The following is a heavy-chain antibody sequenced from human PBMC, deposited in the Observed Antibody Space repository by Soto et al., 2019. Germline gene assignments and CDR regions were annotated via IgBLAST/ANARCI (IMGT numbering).Heavy chain of an antibody. Sequence: EVQLVESGGALAQPGGSLRLSCAASGSTFSAFCMNWVRQAPGKGLEWVSAISRSGDITYYADSVKGRFTISRDNSKNTLYLEMNSLTGDDTAVYYCAKGGFWVHYGMDVWGQGTTVIVSS. CDR1: GSTFSAFC. J-gene: IGHJ6*02. CDR3: AKGGFWVHYGMDV. V-gene: IGHV3-23*04. CDR2: ISRSGDIT. D-gene: IGHD2-15*01.